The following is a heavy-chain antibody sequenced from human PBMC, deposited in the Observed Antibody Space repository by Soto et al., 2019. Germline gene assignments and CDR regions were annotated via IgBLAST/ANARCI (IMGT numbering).Heavy chain of an antibody. CDR3: AKTPYDFWSSGQYLFDH. CDR1: GFTFGSHA. V-gene: IGHV3-23*01. D-gene: IGHD3-3*01. J-gene: IGHJ4*02. Sequence: GSLRLSCTVSGFTFGSHAMSWVRQAPGKGLERVSGISGSGGTTFYADSVKGRFTISRDNSKKTLYLQMNSLRAEDTAVYYCAKTPYDFWSSGQYLFDHWGQGTLVTVSS. CDR2: ISGSGGTT.